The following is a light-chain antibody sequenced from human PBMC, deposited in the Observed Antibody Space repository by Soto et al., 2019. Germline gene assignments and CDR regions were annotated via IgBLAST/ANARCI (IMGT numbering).Light chain of an antibody. CDR2: TNN. Sequence: QAVVTQPPSASGTPGQRVTISCSGSRSNIGSNTVNWYQQLPGTAPKVLIYTNNQRPSGVPDRFSGSKSGTSASLAISGLQSEDEADYYCAAWDDSVNGLYVFGTGTKLTVL. CDR1: RSNIGSNT. V-gene: IGLV1-44*01. J-gene: IGLJ1*01. CDR3: AAWDDSVNGLYV.